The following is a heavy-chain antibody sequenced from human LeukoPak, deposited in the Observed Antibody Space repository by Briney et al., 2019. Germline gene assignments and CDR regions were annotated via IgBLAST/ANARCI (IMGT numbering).Heavy chain of an antibody. CDR3: ARDRGSDDPIDY. CDR2: IWHDGRNK. D-gene: IGHD2-15*01. V-gene: IGHV3-33*01. CDR1: GFTFNKYG. Sequence: GGSLRLSCAASGFTFNKYGMHWVRQAPGKGLEWVAVIWHDGRNKYYADSVKGRFTVSRDNSKNTLYLQMSSLRAEDTAVYYCARDRGSDDPIDYWGQGTPVTVSA. J-gene: IGHJ4*02.